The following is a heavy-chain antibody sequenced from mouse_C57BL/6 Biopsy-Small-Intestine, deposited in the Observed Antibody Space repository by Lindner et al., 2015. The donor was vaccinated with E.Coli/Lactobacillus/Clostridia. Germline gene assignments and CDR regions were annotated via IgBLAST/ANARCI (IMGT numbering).Heavy chain of an antibody. Sequence: SVKVSCKASGYTFAGYYMRWVRQAPGQGLEWMGWINSESGGTNYAQKFQGRVTMTRDTSISTVYMELTGLTSDDTAVYYCARDRGRYSGSPTGTFDIWGQGTMITVSS. CDR3: ARDRGRYSGSPTGTFDI. CDR1: GYTFAGYY. J-gene: IGHJ3*01. CDR2: INSESGGT. D-gene: IGHD1-3*01. V-gene: IGHV1-84*01.